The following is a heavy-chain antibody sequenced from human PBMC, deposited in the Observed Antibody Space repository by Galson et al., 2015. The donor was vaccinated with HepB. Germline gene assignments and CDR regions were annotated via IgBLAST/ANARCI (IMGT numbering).Heavy chain of an antibody. Sequence: LRLSCAASGFTFSSYGMHWVRQAPGKGLEWVAVISYDGSNKYYADSVKGRFTISRDNSKNTLYLQMNSLRAEDTAVYYCAKDGEYSSSYRLSGYYYGMDVWGQGTTVTVSS. CDR2: ISYDGSNK. CDR3: AKDGEYSSSYRLSGYYYGMDV. V-gene: IGHV3-30*18. J-gene: IGHJ6*02. CDR1: GFTFSSYG. D-gene: IGHD6-6*01.